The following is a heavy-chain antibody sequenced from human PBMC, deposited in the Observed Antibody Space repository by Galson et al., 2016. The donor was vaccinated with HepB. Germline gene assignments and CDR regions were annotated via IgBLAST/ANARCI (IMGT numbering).Heavy chain of an antibody. CDR2: INGVGYGSTT. CDR3: VTQIDRGTLER. D-gene: IGHD3-10*01. V-gene: IGHV3-23*01. CDR1: GFTFGTYA. Sequence: SLRLSCAASGFTFGTYAMSWVRQAPGKGLEWLSGINGVGYGSTTYYRESVKGRFTISRDISKNTLSLQMSSLRAEDTAVYYCVTQIDRGTLERWGQGTLVIVSS. J-gene: IGHJ4*02.